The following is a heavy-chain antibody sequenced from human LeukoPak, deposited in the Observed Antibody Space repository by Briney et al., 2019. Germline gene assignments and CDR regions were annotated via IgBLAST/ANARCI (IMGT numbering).Heavy chain of an antibody. J-gene: IGHJ4*02. D-gene: IGHD3-3*01. CDR1: GFTFGKYW. CDR3: VRDQYDTWSRRGNFDS. CDR2: IKLDGSEK. V-gene: IGHV3-7*03. Sequence: GGSLRLSCVASGFTFGKYWMSWVRQAPGKGLEWVANIKLDGSEKNYVDSVKGRFTISRDNTKNSLYLQMNSLRVEDTAVFYCVRDQYDTWSRRGNFDSWGQGTLVIVSS.